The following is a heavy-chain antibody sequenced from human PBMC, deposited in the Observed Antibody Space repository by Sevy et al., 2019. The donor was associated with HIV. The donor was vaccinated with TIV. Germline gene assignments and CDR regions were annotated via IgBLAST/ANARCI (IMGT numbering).Heavy chain of an antibody. J-gene: IGHJ3*02. Sequence: GGSLRLSCAASGFTFGDYYMSWIRQAPGKGLEWVSYISSSGSAIYYADSVKGRFTISRDNAKNSLYLQMNSLRAEDTAVYYCAREGYSSGWSHAFDIWGQGTMVTVSS. CDR3: AREGYSSGWSHAFDI. D-gene: IGHD6-19*01. V-gene: IGHV3-11*01. CDR2: ISSSGSAI. CDR1: GFTFGDYY.